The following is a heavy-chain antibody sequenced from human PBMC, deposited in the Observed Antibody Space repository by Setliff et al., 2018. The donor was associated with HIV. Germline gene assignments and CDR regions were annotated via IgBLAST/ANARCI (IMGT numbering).Heavy chain of an antibody. V-gene: IGHV4-4*09. D-gene: IGHD3-22*01. Sequence: SETLSLTCTVSGGSISSYYWSWIRQPPGKGLEWIGYIYTSGSVNYNPSLNSRVTISVDTSKNQFSLRLRSVTAADTALYYCARLGRAIDRGGYSLRFDYWGQGTLVTVSS. J-gene: IGHJ4*02. CDR1: GGSISSYY. CDR3: ARLGRAIDRGGYSLRFDY. CDR2: IYTSGSV.